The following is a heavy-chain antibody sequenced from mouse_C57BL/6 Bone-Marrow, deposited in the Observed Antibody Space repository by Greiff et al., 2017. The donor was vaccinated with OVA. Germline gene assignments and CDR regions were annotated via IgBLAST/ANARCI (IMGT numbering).Heavy chain of an antibody. CDR1: GYTFTSYW. J-gene: IGHJ3*01. D-gene: IGHD2-2*01. Sequence: VQLQQPGAELVKPGASVKLSCKASGYTFTSYWMHWVKQRPGQGLEWIGMIHPNSGSTNYNEKFKSKATLTVDKSSSTAYMQLSSLTSEDSAVYYCVREIYYGYDETWFAYWGQGTLVTVSA. V-gene: IGHV1-64*01. CDR2: IHPNSGST. CDR3: VREIYYGYDETWFAY.